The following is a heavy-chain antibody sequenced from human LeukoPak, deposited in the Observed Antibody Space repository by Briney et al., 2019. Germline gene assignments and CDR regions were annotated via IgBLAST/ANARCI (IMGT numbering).Heavy chain of an antibody. Sequence: PGGSLRLSCAASGFTVSSNYMSWVRQAPGKGLEWVSVIYSGGSTYYADSVKGRFTISRHNAKNSLYLQVNSLRAEDTAVYYCARGADNSGSFVILDYWGQGTLVTVSS. CDR1: GFTVSSNY. D-gene: IGHD3-10*01. CDR3: ARGADNSGSFVILDY. J-gene: IGHJ4*02. V-gene: IGHV3-66*01. CDR2: IYSGGST.